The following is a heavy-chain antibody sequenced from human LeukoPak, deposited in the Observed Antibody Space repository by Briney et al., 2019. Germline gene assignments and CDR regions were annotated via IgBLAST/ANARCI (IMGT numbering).Heavy chain of an antibody. Sequence: GGSLGLSCAASGFTVSSNYMSWVRQAPGKGLEWVSVIYSGGSTYYADSVKGRFTISRHNSKNTLYLQMNSLRAEDTAVYYCARDGIAAAPHYGMDVWGQGTTVTVSS. CDR3: ARDGIAAAPHYGMDV. D-gene: IGHD6-13*01. CDR1: GFTVSSNY. J-gene: IGHJ6*02. V-gene: IGHV3-53*04. CDR2: IYSGGST.